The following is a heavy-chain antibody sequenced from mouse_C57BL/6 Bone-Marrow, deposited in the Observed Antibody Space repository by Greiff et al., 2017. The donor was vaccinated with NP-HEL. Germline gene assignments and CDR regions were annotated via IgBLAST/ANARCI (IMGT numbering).Heavy chain of an antibody. Sequence: QVQLKQSGAELARPGASVKMSCKASGYTFTSYTMHWVKQRPGQGLEWIGYINPSSGYTKYNQKFKDKATLTADKSSSTAYMQLSSLTSEDSAVYYCARSAGTAPFDYWGQGTTLTVSS. CDR1: GYTFTSYT. CDR3: ARSAGTAPFDY. CDR2: INPSSGYT. V-gene: IGHV1-4*01. J-gene: IGHJ2*01. D-gene: IGHD4-1*01.